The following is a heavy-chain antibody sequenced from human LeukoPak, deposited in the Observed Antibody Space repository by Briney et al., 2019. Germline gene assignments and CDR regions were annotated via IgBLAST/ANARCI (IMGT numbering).Heavy chain of an antibody. J-gene: IGHJ4*02. CDR2: IYHSGST. Sequence: SETLSLTCTVSGYSISSGYYWGWIRQPPGKGLEWIGSIYHSGSTYYNPSLKSRVTISVDTSKNQFSLKLSSVTAADTAVYYCARESKWELPLWGQGTLVTVSS. CDR3: ARESKWELPL. D-gene: IGHD1-26*01. V-gene: IGHV4-38-2*02. CDR1: GYSISSGYY.